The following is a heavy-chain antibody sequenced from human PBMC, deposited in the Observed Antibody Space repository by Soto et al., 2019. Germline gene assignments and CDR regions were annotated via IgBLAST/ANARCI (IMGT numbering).Heavy chain of an antibody. D-gene: IGHD3-16*01. CDR3: ARVGEAAASPVDY. CDR2: INAGNGNT. Sequence: QVQLVQSGAEVKKPGASVKVSCKASGYTFTSYAMHWVRQAPGQRLEWMGWINAGNGNTKYSQKFQGRVTITRDTSASTAYMELSSLRSEDTAVYYCARVGEAAASPVDYWGQGTLVTVSS. J-gene: IGHJ4*02. V-gene: IGHV1-3*01. CDR1: GYTFTSYA.